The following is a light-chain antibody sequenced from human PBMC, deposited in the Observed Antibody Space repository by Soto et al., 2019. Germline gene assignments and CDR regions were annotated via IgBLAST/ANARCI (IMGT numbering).Light chain of an antibody. Sequence: EIVLTQSPGTLSLSPGERATLSCRASQSVSSSYLAWYKQKPGQAPRLLIYGASSRPTGIPDRFSGSVSGTEFTLTISILEPEDFAVYYCHQYGSSPFTFGPGTKVDIK. J-gene: IGKJ3*01. CDR3: HQYGSSPFT. CDR2: GAS. V-gene: IGKV3-20*01. CDR1: QSVSSSY.